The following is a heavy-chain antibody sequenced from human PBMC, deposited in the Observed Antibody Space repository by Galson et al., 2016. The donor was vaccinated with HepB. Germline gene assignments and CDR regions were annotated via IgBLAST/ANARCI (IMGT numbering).Heavy chain of an antibody. Sequence: SLRLSCAASGFTFGSYGMHWVRQAPGKGLERVAVISYDASKKHYADSVKGRFTISRDKSKNTLYLQMNSLRAEDTAVYYCAKSPLMFFGELLGYFQHWGQGTLVTVSS. V-gene: IGHV3-30*18. J-gene: IGHJ1*01. D-gene: IGHD3-10*01. CDR2: ISYDASKK. CDR3: AKSPLMFFGELLGYFQH. CDR1: GFTFGSYG.